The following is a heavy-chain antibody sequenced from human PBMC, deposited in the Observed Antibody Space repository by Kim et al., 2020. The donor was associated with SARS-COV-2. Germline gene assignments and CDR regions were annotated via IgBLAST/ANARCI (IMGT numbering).Heavy chain of an antibody. CDR1: GGSFSGYY. CDR2: INHSGST. Sequence: SETLSLTCAVYGGSFSGYYWSWIRQPPGKGLEWIGEINHSGSTNYNPSLKSRVTISVDTSKNQFSLKLSSVTAADTAVYYCARVPTAAGPDYWGQGTLVT. CDR3: ARVPTAAGPDY. V-gene: IGHV4-34*01. D-gene: IGHD6-13*01. J-gene: IGHJ4*02.